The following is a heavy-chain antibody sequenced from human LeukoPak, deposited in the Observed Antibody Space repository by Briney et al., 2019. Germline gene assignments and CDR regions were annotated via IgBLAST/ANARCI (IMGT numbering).Heavy chain of an antibody. CDR2: VYHSGST. CDR1: GDSISSSNW. D-gene: IGHD2-15*01. Sequence: PSETLSLTCAVSGDSISSSNWWSWVRQPPGKGLEWIGEVYHSGSTNYNPSLKSRVTISVDKSKNQFSLRLNSVTAADTAVYYCAREDSGGSLGFFDYWGQGSPVIVSS. V-gene: IGHV4-4*02. J-gene: IGHJ4*02. CDR3: AREDSGGSLGFFDY.